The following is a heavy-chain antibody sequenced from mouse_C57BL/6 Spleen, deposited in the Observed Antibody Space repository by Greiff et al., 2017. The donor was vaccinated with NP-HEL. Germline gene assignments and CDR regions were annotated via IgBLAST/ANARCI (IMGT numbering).Heavy chain of an antibody. Sequence: QVQLQQSGPGLVQPSQSLSITCTVSGFSLTSYGVHWVRQPPGKGLEWLGVIWSGGSTDYNAAFISRLSISKDNSKSQVFFKMNILQADDNAIYYCAKNDDGYSAMDYWGQGTSVTVSS. D-gene: IGHD2-3*01. J-gene: IGHJ4*01. CDR3: AKNDDGYSAMDY. CDR2: IWSGGST. CDR1: GFSLTSYG. V-gene: IGHV2-4*01.